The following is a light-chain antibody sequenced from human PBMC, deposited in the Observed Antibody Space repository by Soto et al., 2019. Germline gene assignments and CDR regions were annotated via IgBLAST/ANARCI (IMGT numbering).Light chain of an antibody. Sequence: QSVLTQPASVSGSPGQSITISCTGTSSDGGGYNYVSWYQQHPGKAPKLMIYDVSNRPSGVSNRFSGSKSGNTASLTISGLQAEDEADYYCSSYTSSSPLDVFGTGTKLTVL. CDR1: SSDGGGYNY. J-gene: IGLJ1*01. CDR2: DVS. CDR3: SSYTSSSPLDV. V-gene: IGLV2-14*01.